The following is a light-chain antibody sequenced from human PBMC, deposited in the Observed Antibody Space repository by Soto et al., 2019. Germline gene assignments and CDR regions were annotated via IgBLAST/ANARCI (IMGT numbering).Light chain of an antibody. CDR2: AAS. CDR1: QGISNY. Sequence: DIQMTQSPSSLSASVGDRVTITCRASQGISNYLAWYQQKPGKVPKLLIYAASTLQSGVPSRFSGSGSGTDFTLSIRSLQPEDVATYNCQKYNSAPRTFGQGTKVEIK. CDR3: QKYNSAPRT. V-gene: IGKV1-27*01. J-gene: IGKJ1*01.